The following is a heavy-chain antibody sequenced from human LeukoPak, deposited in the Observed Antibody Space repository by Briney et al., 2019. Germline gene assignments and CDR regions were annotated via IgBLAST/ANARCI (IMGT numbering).Heavy chain of an antibody. J-gene: IGHJ1*01. Sequence: SETLSLTCTVSGGSISSYYWSWIRQPPGKGLEWIGYIYYGGSTNYNPSLKSRVTISVDTSKNQFSLKLSSVTAADTAVYYCASAQATGSEYFQHWGRGTLVTVSS. CDR2: IYYGGST. D-gene: IGHD2-15*01. CDR3: ASAQATGSEYFQH. V-gene: IGHV4-59*01. CDR1: GGSISSYY.